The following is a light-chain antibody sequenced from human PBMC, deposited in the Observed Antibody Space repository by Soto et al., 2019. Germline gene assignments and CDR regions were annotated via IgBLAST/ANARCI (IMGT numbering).Light chain of an antibody. Sequence: QSVLTQPASVSGSPGQSITISCTGTSNDVGGYNLVSWYQQHPGKVPKLIIYEGNKRPSGVSDRFSGSKSGNTASLTISALQAEDEADYSCRSFAGGATFVFGGGTKLTVL. CDR2: EGN. CDR3: RSFAGGATFV. J-gene: IGLJ2*01. CDR1: SNDVGGYNL. V-gene: IGLV2-23*03.